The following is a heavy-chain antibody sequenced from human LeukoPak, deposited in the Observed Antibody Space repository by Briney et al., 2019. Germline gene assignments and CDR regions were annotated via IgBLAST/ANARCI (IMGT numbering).Heavy chain of an antibody. V-gene: IGHV1-46*01. CDR2: INPSGSTT. CDR1: GHTSTTYY. CDR3: ARGQSGSGSYTSWFDP. Sequence: ASVKVSCKASGHTSTTYYMHWVRQAPGQGLEWMGVINPSGSTTSDAQKFQGRVTMTRDTSRSTVYMELSSLRSEDTAVYYCARGQSGSGSYTSWFDPWGQGTLVTVPS. D-gene: IGHD3-10*01. J-gene: IGHJ5*02.